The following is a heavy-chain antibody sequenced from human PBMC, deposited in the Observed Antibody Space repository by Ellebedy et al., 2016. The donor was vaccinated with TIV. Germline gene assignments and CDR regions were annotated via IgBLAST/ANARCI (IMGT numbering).Heavy chain of an antibody. CDR3: ARVHEYKDILTADWHFGMDV. V-gene: IGHV4-59*01. J-gene: IGHJ6*02. CDR2: IYYRGYT. D-gene: IGHD3-9*01. CDR1: GGSTDGYY. Sequence: MPSETLSLTCTVSGGSTDGYYWTWIRQPPGKGLEWIGYIYYRGYTNYSPSFMSRVTISVDTSKNQVSLTLFSVTTADTAVYFCARVHEYKDILTADWHFGMDVWGQGTTVTVSS.